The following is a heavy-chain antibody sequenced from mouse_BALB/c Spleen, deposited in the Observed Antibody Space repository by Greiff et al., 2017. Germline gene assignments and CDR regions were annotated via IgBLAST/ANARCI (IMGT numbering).Heavy chain of an antibody. D-gene: IGHD2-14*01. J-gene: IGHJ3*01. Sequence: VQLVESGPELVKPGASVKISCKASGYTFTDYYINWVKQKPGQGLEWIGWIYPGSGNTKYNEKFKGKATLTVDTSSSTAYMQLSSLTSEDTAVYFCARSRDDVGFAYWGQGTLVTVSA. V-gene: IGHV1-84*02. CDR1: GYTFTDYY. CDR2: IYPGSGNT. CDR3: ARSRDDVGFAY.